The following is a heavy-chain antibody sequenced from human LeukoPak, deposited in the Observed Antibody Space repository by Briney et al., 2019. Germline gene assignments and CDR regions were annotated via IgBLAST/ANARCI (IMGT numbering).Heavy chain of an antibody. V-gene: IGHV4-34*01. CDR1: GGSFSGYY. CDR3: ARDGKGEYSGARFDP. CDR2: INHSGST. J-gene: IGHJ5*02. Sequence: SSETLSLTCAVYGGSFSGYYWSWIRQPPGKGLEWIGEINHSGSTNYNPSLKSRVTISVDTSKNQFSLKLSSVTAADTAVYYCARDGKGEYSGARFDPWGQGTLVTVSS. D-gene: IGHD3-16*01.